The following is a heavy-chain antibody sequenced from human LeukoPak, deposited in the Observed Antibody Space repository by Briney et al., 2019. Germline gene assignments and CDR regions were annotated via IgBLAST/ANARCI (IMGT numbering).Heavy chain of an antibody. CDR2: INHSGST. D-gene: IGHD2-2*01. CDR3: ARGRKRYCSSTSCPYCYYGMDV. J-gene: IGHJ6*02. Sequence: SETLSLTCAVYGGSFSGYYWSWIRQPPGKGLEWIGEINHSGSTNYNPSLKSRVTISVDTSKNQFSLKLSSVTAADTAVYYCARGRKRYCSSTSCPYCYYGMDVWGQGTTVTVSS. V-gene: IGHV4-34*01. CDR1: GGSFSGYY.